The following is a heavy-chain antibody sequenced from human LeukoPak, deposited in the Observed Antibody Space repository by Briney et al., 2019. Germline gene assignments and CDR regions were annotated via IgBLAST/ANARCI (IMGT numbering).Heavy chain of an antibody. CDR3: ATDGRAYYYGSGRRGGMDV. J-gene: IGHJ6*04. D-gene: IGHD3-10*01. Sequence: ASVKVSCKVSGYTLTKLYMHWVRQAPGKGLEWMGGFDPQDGETIYAQKFQGRVTMTEDTSTDTAYMELSSLRSEDTAVYYCATDGRAYYYGSGRRGGMDVWGKGTTVTVPS. V-gene: IGHV1-24*01. CDR2: FDPQDGET. CDR1: GYTLTKLY.